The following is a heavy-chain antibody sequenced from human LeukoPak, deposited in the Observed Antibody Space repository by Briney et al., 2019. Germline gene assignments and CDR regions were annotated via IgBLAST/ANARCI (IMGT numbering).Heavy chain of an antibody. CDR3: ARGGHYHGSGRPFDP. J-gene: IGHJ5*02. D-gene: IGHD3-10*01. V-gene: IGHV4-59*08. CDR1: IGSISDYY. CDR2: IDYNGNA. Sequence: SETLSLTCSVSIGSISDYYWSCIRQPPGKGLEWIAYIDYNGNADYNPSLKSRVTISVASSKNQFSLKLSSVTAADTALYYCARGGHYHGSGRPFDPWGQGTLVTVSS.